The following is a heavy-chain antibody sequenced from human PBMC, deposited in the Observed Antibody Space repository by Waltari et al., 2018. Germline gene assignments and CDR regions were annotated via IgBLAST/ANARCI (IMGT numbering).Heavy chain of an antibody. CDR3: AKLRNYGTTWAGAFDC. V-gene: IGHV3-23*01. Sequence: EEQLLQSGGGLVQPGGSLGLSCAPSGFTFTTYAMSWVRQAPGKGLEWVSAFNGRDGGAYYADSVKGRFTISSDNSRNTLYLQMNSLRAEDTAVYYCAKLRNYGTTWAGAFDCWGQGTLVTVSS. CDR1: GFTFTTYA. J-gene: IGHJ4*02. CDR2: FNGRDGGA. D-gene: IGHD3-10*01.